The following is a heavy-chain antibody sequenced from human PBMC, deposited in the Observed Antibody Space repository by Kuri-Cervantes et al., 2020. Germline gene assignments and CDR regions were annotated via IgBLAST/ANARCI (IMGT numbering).Heavy chain of an antibody. D-gene: IGHD6-19*01. CDR1: GFTVSSNY. CDR2: IYSGGST. V-gene: IGHV3-66*01. Sequence: GESLKISCAASGFTVSSNYMSWVRQAPGKGLEWVSVIYSGGSTYYADSVKGRLTISRDNSTNSLYLQMNSLRAEDTAVYYCASTYGSGWYSGYWGQGTLVTVSS. CDR3: ASTYGSGWYSGY. J-gene: IGHJ4*02.